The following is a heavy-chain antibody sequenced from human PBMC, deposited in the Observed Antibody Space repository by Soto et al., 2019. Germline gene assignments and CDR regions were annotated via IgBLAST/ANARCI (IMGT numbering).Heavy chain of an antibody. V-gene: IGHV3-7*01. J-gene: IGHJ4*02. CDR3: AKNNRYCSSTNCFVFDY. CDR2: IKQDGSEK. Sequence: ESGGGLVQPGGSLRLSCAASGFTFRGYWMSWVRQAPGKGLEWVANIKQDGSEKYYVDSVKGRFTISRDNAKNSLYLLMNSLRAEDTAVYYCAKNNRYCSSTNCFVFDYWGQGTLVTVSS. CDR1: GFTFRGYW. D-gene: IGHD2-2*01.